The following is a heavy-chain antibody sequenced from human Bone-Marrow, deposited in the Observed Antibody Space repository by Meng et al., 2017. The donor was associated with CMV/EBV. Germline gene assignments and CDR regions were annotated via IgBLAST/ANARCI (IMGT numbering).Heavy chain of an antibody. Sequence: GGSLRLSCAASGFTFSSYGMHWVRQAPGKGLEWVAFIRYDGSNKFYADSVKGRFTTSRDNSKNTLYLQMNSLRAEDTAVYYCAKESGSYSAFDIWGQGTMVTVSS. D-gene: IGHD1-26*01. CDR2: IRYDGSNK. CDR1: GFTFSSYG. J-gene: IGHJ3*02. V-gene: IGHV3-30*02. CDR3: AKESGSYSAFDI.